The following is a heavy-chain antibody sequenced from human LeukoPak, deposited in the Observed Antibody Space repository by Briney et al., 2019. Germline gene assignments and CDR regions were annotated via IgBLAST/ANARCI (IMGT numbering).Heavy chain of an antibody. V-gene: IGHV3-23*01. CDR1: GFTVYNFA. CDR2: ITGGGGST. CDR3: AKDGRSGAPFDR. J-gene: IGHJ4*02. Sequence: GGSLRLSCVASGFTVYNFAMSWVRQAPGKGLEWVSLITGGGGSTDYADSVKGRFTISRDNSKNTLYLQMNSLRVEDTATYYCAKDGRSGAPFDRWGQGIVLTVSS. D-gene: IGHD3-3*01.